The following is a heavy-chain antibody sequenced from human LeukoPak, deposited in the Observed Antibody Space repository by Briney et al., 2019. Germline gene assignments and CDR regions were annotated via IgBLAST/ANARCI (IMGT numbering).Heavy chain of an antibody. CDR2: IYYSGST. Sequence: SETLSLTCTVSGGSISSHYWGWIRQPPGKGLEWIGYIYYSGSTNYNPSLKSRVTISVDTSKNQFSLKLSFVTAADTAVYYCAKFGYYYYYMDVWGKGTTVTVSS. V-gene: IGHV4-59*11. CDR3: AKFGYYYYYMDV. D-gene: IGHD3-16*01. CDR1: GGSISSHY. J-gene: IGHJ6*03.